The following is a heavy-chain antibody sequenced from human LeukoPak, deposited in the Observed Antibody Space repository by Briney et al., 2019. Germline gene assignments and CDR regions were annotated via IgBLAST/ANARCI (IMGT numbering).Heavy chain of an antibody. Sequence: SETLSLTCTVSGGSISSGSYYWNWIRQPAGKRLEWLGHVFTRGTTNYNASLEGRLTISLDTARNQFSLYLSSVTAADTAMYFCARSSLAVYFDYWGQGTLVTASS. V-gene: IGHV4-61*09. CDR1: GGSISSGSYY. CDR3: ARSSLAVYFDY. CDR2: VFTRGTT. D-gene: IGHD6-19*01. J-gene: IGHJ4*02.